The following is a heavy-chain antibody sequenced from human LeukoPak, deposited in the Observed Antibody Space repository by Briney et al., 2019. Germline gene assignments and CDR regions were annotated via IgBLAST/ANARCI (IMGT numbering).Heavy chain of an antibody. J-gene: IGHJ4*02. D-gene: IGHD3-10*01. CDR1: GYTFTSNY. V-gene: IGHV1-2*02. Sequence: GASVKVSCKAFGYTFTSNYMHWVRQAPGQGLEWMGWINPNSGGTNYAQKFQGRVTMTRDTSISTAYMELSRLRSDDTAVYYCARVASITMVRGVSDYWGQGTLVTVSS. CDR2: INPNSGGT. CDR3: ARVASITMVRGVSDY.